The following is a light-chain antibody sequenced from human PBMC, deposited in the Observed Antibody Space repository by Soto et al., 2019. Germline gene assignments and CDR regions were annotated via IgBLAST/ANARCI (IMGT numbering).Light chain of an antibody. CDR1: SSDVGGYNY. CDR3: SSYSSTRNLEI. Sequence: QSALTQPAPVSGSPGQSITISCTGTSSDVGGYNYVSWYQQYPGKVPKLILYELTNRPSGVSDRFSGSKSANTASLTISGLQAEDEADYYCSSYSSTRNLEIFGGGTKLTVL. CDR2: ELT. V-gene: IGLV2-14*01. J-gene: IGLJ2*01.